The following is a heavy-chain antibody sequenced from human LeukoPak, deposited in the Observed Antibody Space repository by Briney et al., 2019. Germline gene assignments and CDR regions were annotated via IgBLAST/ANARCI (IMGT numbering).Heavy chain of an antibody. J-gene: IGHJ6*02. CDR2: ISAYNGNT. V-gene: IGHV1-18*01. D-gene: IGHD2-15*01. Sequence: ASVKVFCKASGYTFTSYGISRVRQAPGQGLEWMGWISAYNGNTNYAQKLQGRVTMTTDTSTSTAYMELRSLRSDDTAVYYCARERKHCSGGSCVMSPYYYYGMDVWGQGPTVTVSS. CDR3: ARERKHCSGGSCVMSPYYYYGMDV. CDR1: GYTFTSYG.